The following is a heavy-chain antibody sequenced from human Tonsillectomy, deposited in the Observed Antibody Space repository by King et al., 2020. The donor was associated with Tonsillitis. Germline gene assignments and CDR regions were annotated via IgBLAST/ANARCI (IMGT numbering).Heavy chain of an antibody. CDR2: ITGSGGNT. J-gene: IGHJ6*03. CDR3: ARRAQQLVRPSFYYMDV. CDR1: GFTFSSNA. Sequence: VQLVESGGGLVQPGGSLRLSCAASGFTFSSNAMSWVRQAPGKGLEWASGITGSGGNTYYADSVKGRFIISRDNSENTLYLQMNSLRAEDTAVYYCARRAQQLVRPSFYYMDVWGKGTTVTVSS. V-gene: IGHV3-23*04. D-gene: IGHD6-13*01.